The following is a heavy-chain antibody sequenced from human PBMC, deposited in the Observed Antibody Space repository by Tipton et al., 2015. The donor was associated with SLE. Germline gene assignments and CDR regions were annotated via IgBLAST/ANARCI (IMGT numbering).Heavy chain of an antibody. CDR3: ARDGTVNTAAALAYYMDV. J-gene: IGHJ4*02. V-gene: IGHV4-61*02. CDR2: IYSTGST. CDR1: GGSISGSNHY. D-gene: IGHD6-13*01. Sequence: TLSLTCTVSGGSISGSNHYWNWIRQPAGKGLEWIGRIYSTGSTDYNPSLKSRVTISIDAPKNQFSLRLSSVTAADTAVYSCARDGTVNTAAALAYYMDVWGQGILVTVSS.